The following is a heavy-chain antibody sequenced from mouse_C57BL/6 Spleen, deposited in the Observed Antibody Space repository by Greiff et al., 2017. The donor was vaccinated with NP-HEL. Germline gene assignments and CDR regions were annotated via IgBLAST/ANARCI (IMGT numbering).Heavy chain of an antibody. CDR2: INPNNGGT. J-gene: IGHJ2*01. V-gene: IGHV1-26*01. Sequence: EVQLQQSGPELVKPGASVKISCKASGYTFTDYYMNWVKQSHGKSLEWIGDINPNNGGTSYNQKFKGKATLTVDKSSSTAYMELRSLTSEDSAVYYCARDLYGYDGGFDYWGQGTTLTVSS. D-gene: IGHD2-2*01. CDR1: GYTFTDYY. CDR3: ARDLYGYDGGFDY.